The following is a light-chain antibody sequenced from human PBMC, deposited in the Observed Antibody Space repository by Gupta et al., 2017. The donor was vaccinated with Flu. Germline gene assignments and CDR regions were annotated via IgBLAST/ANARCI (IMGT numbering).Light chain of an antibody. V-gene: IGLV1-40*01. J-gene: IGLJ1*01. CDR2: ENT. CDR1: SSNIGAGYA. Sequence: QSVLTQPPSVSGAPGQRVTISCTGSSSNIGAGYAVFWYQQLPGTAPRLLSYENTNRPSGVPDRFSGSKSGTSASLAITGLQAEDEADYYGQSYDSSLSGSEVFGTGTKVTVL. CDR3: QSYDSSLSGSEV.